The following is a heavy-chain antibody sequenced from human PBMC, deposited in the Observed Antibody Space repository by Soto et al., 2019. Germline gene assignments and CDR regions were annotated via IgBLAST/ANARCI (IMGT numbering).Heavy chain of an antibody. V-gene: IGHV4-59*12. CDR3: AKEVDRPATASGSYDY. CDR1: GGSISSYY. CDR2: IYYSGST. J-gene: IGHJ4*02. D-gene: IGHD1-26*01. Sequence: SETLSLTCTVSGGSISSYYWSWIRQPPGKGLEWIGYIYYSGSTNYNPSLKSRVTISVDTSKNTLYLQMNSLRAEDTAVYYCAKEVDRPATASGSYDYWGQGTLVTVSS.